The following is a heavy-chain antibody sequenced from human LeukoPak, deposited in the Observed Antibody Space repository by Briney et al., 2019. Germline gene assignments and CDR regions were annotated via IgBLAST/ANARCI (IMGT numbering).Heavy chain of an antibody. CDR3: AKGDSSSWYGRYYYYGMDV. CDR1: GFTFSSYG. V-gene: IGHV3-30*18. D-gene: IGHD6-13*01. Sequence: GGSLRLSCAASGFTFSSYGMHRVRQAPGKGLEWVAVISYDGSNKYYADSVKGQFTISRDNSKNTLYLQMNSLRAEDTAVYYCAKGDSSSWYGRYYYYGMDVWGKGTTVTVSS. CDR2: ISYDGSNK. J-gene: IGHJ6*04.